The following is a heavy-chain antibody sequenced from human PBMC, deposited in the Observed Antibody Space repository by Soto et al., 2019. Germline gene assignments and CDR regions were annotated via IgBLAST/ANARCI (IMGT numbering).Heavy chain of an antibody. V-gene: IGHV2-26*01. CDR3: ALIKDCSRTDCYLAAFAP. D-gene: IGHD2-2*01. CDR1: LCSLNNRKLG. CDR2: IFSNDDK. J-gene: IGHJ5*02. Sequence: GPDLRDQAGSLGMNCTASLCSLNNRKLGVSWVRQPPGKALEWLAHIFSNDDKSYSTSLKSRLTISKDTSRSQVVLTMTNMDPVDSATYYCALIKDCSRTDCYLAAFAPWGHGTPVPV.